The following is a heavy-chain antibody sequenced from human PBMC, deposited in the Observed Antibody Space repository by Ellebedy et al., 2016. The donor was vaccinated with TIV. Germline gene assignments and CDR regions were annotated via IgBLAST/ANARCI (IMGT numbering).Heavy chain of an antibody. CDR1: GASFSGYY. D-gene: IGHD5/OR15-5a*01. Sequence: MPSETLSLTCGVNGASFSGYYWSRIRQSPGRGLEYIGEINHGGSTDYNPSLKSRVTLSMDTSKSQFSLNLTSVTAADTAVYYCAGAARRSHVAVSARGYFDPWGQGTLVTVSS. CDR3: AGAARRSHVAVSARGYFDP. CDR2: INHGGST. J-gene: IGHJ5*02. V-gene: IGHV4-34*01.